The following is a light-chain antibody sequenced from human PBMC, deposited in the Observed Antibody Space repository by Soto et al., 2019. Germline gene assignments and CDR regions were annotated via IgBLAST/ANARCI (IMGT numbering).Light chain of an antibody. CDR2: GAS. Sequence: DIVMTQAPATLSVSTGKRATLSCRASQSVSSHLAWYQLRPGQAPRLLIYGASTRATGIPDRFSGSGSGTDFSLTIRGLKSEDFAVYYCQQYRMSPNTFGQGTRLEIK. CDR1: QSVSSH. J-gene: IGKJ5*01. V-gene: IGKV3D-15*02. CDR3: QQYRMSPNT.